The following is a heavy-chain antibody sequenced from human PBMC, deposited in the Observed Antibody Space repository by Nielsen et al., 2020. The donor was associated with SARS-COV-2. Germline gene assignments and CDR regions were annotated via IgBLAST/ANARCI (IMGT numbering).Heavy chain of an antibody. Sequence: ASVKVSCKASGYTFTSYYMHWVRQAPGQGLEWRGWIKPNSGGTNYAQKFQGWVTMTRDKSISTAYMELSRLRSDDTAVYYCASEASSAQSPHFDYWGQGTLVTVSS. D-gene: IGHD3-22*01. V-gene: IGHV1-2*04. CDR1: GYTFTSYY. CDR2: IKPNSGGT. J-gene: IGHJ4*02. CDR3: ASEASSAQSPHFDY.